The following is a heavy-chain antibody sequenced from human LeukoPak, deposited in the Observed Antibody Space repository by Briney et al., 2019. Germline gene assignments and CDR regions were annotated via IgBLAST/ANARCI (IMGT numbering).Heavy chain of an antibody. CDR1: GYTFTGYY. D-gene: IGHD5-18*01. V-gene: IGHV1-2*06. CDR3: ARGLVGTPMALLDY. Sequence: GASVKVSCKASGYTFTGYYIHWVRQAPGQGLEWMGRIKPNSGDTNYAQKFQGRVTMTRDTSISTAYMELSSLRSDDKAVYYCARGLVGTPMALLDYWGQGTLVTVSS. CDR2: IKPNSGDT. J-gene: IGHJ4*02.